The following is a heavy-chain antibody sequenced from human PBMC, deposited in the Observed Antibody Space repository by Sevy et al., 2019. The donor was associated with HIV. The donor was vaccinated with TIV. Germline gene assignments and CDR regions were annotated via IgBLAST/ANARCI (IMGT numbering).Heavy chain of an antibody. CDR2: ISYDEAHK. CDR1: GFTFRTSG. D-gene: IGHD3-10*01. Sequence: GGSLRLSCVTSGFTFRTSGMRWVRQSPGKGLEWVAVISYDEAHKNYADSVKGRFSISKDNSKNTLYLQMSSLRTEDTAVYYCAKDHSAGITMVRGAYRARGDYFDYWGQGTQVTVSS. J-gene: IGHJ4*02. V-gene: IGHV3-30*18. CDR3: AKDHSAGITMVRGAYRARGDYFDY.